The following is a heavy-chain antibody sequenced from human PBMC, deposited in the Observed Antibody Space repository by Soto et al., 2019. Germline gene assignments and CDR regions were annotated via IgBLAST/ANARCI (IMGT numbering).Heavy chain of an antibody. CDR2: INHRGSS. CDR1: GGSMTSGDQY. D-gene: IGHD3-10*01. CDR3: LMVTYSGMDV. Sequence: PSETLSLTCTVTGGSMTSGDQYWTWIRHRPGEGLEWFGYINHRGSSYYNPSLKSRVSMSVDTSKNQFSLNLSSVTAADTAVYYCLMVTYSGMDVWGQGTTVTVSS. V-gene: IGHV4-31*03. J-gene: IGHJ6*02.